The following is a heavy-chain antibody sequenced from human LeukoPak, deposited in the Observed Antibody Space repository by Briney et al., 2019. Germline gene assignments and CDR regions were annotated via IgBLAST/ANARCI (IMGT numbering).Heavy chain of an antibody. V-gene: IGHV3-11*04. CDR2: ISNTGNRV. J-gene: IGHJ4*02. CDR3: ARSVGYGVRGVILSFDN. D-gene: IGHD3-10*01. CDR1: GFSFSDFY. Sequence: GGSLRLSCAASGFSFSDFYMTWIRQAPGKGLDWVSYISNTGNRVDYADSVKGRFSISRDNAKKSVYLQMNNLRGEDTAVYYCARSVGYGVRGVILSFDNWGQGILVTVSA.